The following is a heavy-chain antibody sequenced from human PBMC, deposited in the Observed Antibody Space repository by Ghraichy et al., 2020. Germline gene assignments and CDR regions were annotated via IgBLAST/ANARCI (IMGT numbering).Heavy chain of an antibody. Sequence: ASVKVSCKVSGYHFCTPYTYRQRVSPRQLLEWKGWINPTTGDTHSPPKFRGLITMTRDTSTSTAFIELRRLTSDDTAFYYCAIFLTSVDSWGQGTLVTVSS. CDR2: INPTTGDT. J-gene: IGHJ4*02. V-gene: IGHV1-2*02. D-gene: IGHD3-9*01. CDR1: GYHFCTPY. CDR3: AIFLTSVDS.